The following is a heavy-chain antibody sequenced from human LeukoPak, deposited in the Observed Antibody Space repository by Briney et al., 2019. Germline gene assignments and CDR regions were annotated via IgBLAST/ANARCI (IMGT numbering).Heavy chain of an antibody. J-gene: IGHJ5*02. CDR1: GFTFSSYS. V-gene: IGHV3-21*05. CDR2: ISSSSSDR. CDR3: ARELTDSSGYINWFDP. D-gene: IGHD3-22*01. Sequence: GGSLRLSCAASGFTFSSYSMNWVRQAPGKGLEWVSYISSSSSDRYYADSVKGRFTISRDNAKNSLYLQMNSLRAEDTAVYYCARELTDSSGYINWFDPWGQGTLVTVSS.